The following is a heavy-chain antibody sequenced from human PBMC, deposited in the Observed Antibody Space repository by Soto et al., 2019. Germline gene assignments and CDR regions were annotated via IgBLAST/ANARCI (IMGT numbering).Heavy chain of an antibody. V-gene: IGHV4-38-2*01. J-gene: IGHJ4*02. CDR1: GYSISSGFY. CDR2: IYHSGST. Sequence: LSLTCAVSGYSISSGFYWGWTRPPPGKGLEWIGSIYHSGSTYYNPSLKSRVTISVDTSKNQFSLKLSSVTAADTAVYYCARGDYYDSSGYLDYWGQGTLVTVSS. CDR3: ARGDYYDSSGYLDY. D-gene: IGHD3-22*01.